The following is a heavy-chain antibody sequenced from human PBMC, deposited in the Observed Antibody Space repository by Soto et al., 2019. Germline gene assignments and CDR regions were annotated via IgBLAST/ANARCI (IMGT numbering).Heavy chain of an antibody. CDR1: GGSISSGGYS. V-gene: IGHV4-30-2*01. CDR2: IYHSGST. D-gene: IGHD3-9*01. CDR3: ARATLTGYRPRPWFDP. Sequence: SETLSLTCAVSGGSISSGGYSWSWIRQPPGKGLEWIGYIYHSGSTYYNPSLKSRVTISVDRSKDQFSLKLSSVTAADTAVYYCARATLTGYRPRPWFDPWGQGTLVTVSS. J-gene: IGHJ5*02.